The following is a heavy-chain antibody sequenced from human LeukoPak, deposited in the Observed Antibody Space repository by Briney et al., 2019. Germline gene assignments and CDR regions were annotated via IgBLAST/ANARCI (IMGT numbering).Heavy chain of an antibody. CDR1: GFTFSSHW. Sequence: GGSLRLSCAASGFTFSSHWMSWVRQAPGKGLEWAANIKQDGSEQYYVDSVKGRFTTSRDNAKNSLYLQMNSLRAEDTALYYCATDRYSSGWYDYFDYWGQGTLVTVSS. CDR3: ATDRYSSGWYDYFDY. CDR2: IKQDGSEQ. J-gene: IGHJ4*02. V-gene: IGHV3-7*01. D-gene: IGHD6-19*01.